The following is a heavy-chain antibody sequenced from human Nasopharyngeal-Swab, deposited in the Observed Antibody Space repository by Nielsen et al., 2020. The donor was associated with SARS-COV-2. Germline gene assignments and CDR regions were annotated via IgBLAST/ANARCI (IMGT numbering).Heavy chain of an antibody. CDR2: IWYDGSNT. Sequence: GGSLRLSCAASGFTFSSYGMHWVRQAPGKGLEWVAVIWYDGSNTYYADSVKGRFTISRDNSKNTLYLQMNSLRADDTAVYYCARKGSGWLFDYWGQGTLVTVSS. CDR3: ARKGSGWLFDY. V-gene: IGHV3-33*01. J-gene: IGHJ4*02. CDR1: GFTFSSYG. D-gene: IGHD6-19*01.